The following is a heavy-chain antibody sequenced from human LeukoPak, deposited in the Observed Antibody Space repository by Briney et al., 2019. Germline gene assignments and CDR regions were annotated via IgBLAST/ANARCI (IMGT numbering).Heavy chain of an antibody. CDR3: AREHCVGGYCYFLDY. V-gene: IGHV4-38-2*02. CDR1: DYPISSGYF. CDR2: ISHSGST. Sequence: PSETLSLTCSVSDYPISSGYFWGWIRQPPGKGLEWIATISHSGSTYFNPSLKSQVIVSIDTSKNQFSLNLTSVTAADTAVYYCAREHCVGGYCYFLDYWGQGTLVTVSS. J-gene: IGHJ4*02. D-gene: IGHD2/OR15-2a*01.